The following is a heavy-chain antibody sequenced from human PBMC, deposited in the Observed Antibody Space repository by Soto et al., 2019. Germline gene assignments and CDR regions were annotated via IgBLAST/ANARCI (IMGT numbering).Heavy chain of an antibody. CDR2: ISSSGRTI. D-gene: IGHD1-20*01. CDR3: ARSGYNWNDGARGYFDY. Sequence: LRLSCAASGFTFSSYEMNWVRQAPGKGLEWVSYISSSGRTIYYADSVKGRFTISRDNAKNSLYLQMNSLRAEDTAVYYCARSGYNWNDGARGYFDYWGQGTLVTVSS. CDR1: GFTFSSYE. V-gene: IGHV3-48*03. J-gene: IGHJ4*02.